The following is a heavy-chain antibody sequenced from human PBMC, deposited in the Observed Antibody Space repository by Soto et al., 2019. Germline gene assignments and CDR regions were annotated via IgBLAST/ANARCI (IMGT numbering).Heavy chain of an antibody. J-gene: IGHJ6*02. CDR1: GGTFSSYA. CDR3: AVGITIFGVVTSTYYYYYGMDV. Sequence: ASVKVSCKASGGTFSSYAISWVRQAPGQGLEWMGGIIPIFGTANYAQKFQGRVTITADESTSTAYMELSSLRSEDTAVYYCAVGITIFGVVTSTYYYYYGMDVWGQGTTVTVSS. CDR2: IIPIFGTA. V-gene: IGHV1-69*13. D-gene: IGHD3-3*01.